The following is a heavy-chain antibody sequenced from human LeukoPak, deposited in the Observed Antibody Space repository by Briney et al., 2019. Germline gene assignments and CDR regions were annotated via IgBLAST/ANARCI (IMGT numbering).Heavy chain of an antibody. V-gene: IGHV3-74*01. CDR2: INSGGSGT. J-gene: IGHJ4*02. CDR3: ATSLGPLAEY. CDR1: GFAFSSNW. Sequence: GGSLRLTCAASGFAFSSNWMHWVRQTPGKGLVWVSRINSGGSGTSYADSVEGRFTISRDNAKNTLYLQMNSLKGEDTAVYYCATSLGPLAEYWGRGTLVTVSS. D-gene: IGHD7-27*01.